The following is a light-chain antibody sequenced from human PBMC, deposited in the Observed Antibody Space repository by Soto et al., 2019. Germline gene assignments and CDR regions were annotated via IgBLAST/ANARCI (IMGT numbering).Light chain of an antibody. J-gene: IGLJ1*01. V-gene: IGLV2-14*01. CDR3: SSYTSSSTLFFYV. CDR1: SSDVGGYNY. CDR2: DVS. Sequence: QSALTQPASVSGSPGQSITISCTGTSSDVGGYNYVSWYQQHPGKAPKLMIYDVSNRPSGVSNRFSGSKSGNTASLTISGLQAEDEVDYYCSSYTSSSTLFFYVFGTGTKLTVL.